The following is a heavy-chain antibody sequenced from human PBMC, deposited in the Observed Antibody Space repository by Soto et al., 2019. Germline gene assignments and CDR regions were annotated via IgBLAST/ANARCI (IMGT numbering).Heavy chain of an antibody. CDR2: IIPILGLA. CDR3: ASGYCSGGSCSQRSSWYFDL. Sequence: QVQLVQSGAEVKKPGSSVKVSCKASGGTFSSYTISWVRQAPGQGLEWMGRIIPILGLANYAQQCQGRVTITADKTRSTDNLGRSSLRSEVTAVYYCASGYCSGGSCSQRSSWYFDLCGRGTLVTVSS. V-gene: IGHV1-69*02. D-gene: IGHD2-15*01. J-gene: IGHJ2*01. CDR1: GGTFSSYT.